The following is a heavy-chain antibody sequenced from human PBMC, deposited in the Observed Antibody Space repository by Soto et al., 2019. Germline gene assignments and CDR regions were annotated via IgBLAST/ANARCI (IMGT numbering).Heavy chain of an antibody. V-gene: IGHV4-59*08. CDR1: GGSISSYY. Sequence: PSETLSLTCTVSGGSISSYYWSWIRQPPGKGLEWIGYIYYSGSTNYNPSLKSRVTISVDTSKNQFSLKLSSVAAADTAVYYCASFLWFGELHWFDPWGQGTLVTVSS. CDR2: IYYSGST. D-gene: IGHD3-10*01. CDR3: ASFLWFGELHWFDP. J-gene: IGHJ5*02.